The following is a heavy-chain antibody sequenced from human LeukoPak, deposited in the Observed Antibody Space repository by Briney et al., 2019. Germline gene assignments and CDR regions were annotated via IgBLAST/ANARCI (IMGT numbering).Heavy chain of an antibody. J-gene: IGHJ6*02. CDR1: GFIFSSYA. D-gene: IGHD2-15*01. Sequence: GGSLRLSCAASGFIFSSYAMSWVRQAPGKGLEWVSSISSSSSYIYYADSVKGRFTISRDNAKNSLYLQMNSLRAEDTAVYYCAREIMGYCSGGSCYQNYYYYGMDVWGQGTTVTVSS. CDR3: AREIMGYCSGGSCYQNYYYYGMDV. V-gene: IGHV3-21*01. CDR2: ISSSSSYI.